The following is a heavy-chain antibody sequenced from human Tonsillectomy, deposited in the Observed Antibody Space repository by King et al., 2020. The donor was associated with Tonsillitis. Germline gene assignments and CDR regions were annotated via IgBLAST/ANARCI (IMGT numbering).Heavy chain of an antibody. V-gene: IGHV3-33*05. Sequence: LQLVQSGGGVVQPGRSLRLSCAASGFTFSGYDMYWVRQAPGKGLEWVAVISFDGSYKYYADSVTGRFTISRDNSKNTLYLQMNSLRAEDTAVYYCARDRDGYIFGYWGQGTLVTVSS. J-gene: IGHJ4*02. CDR1: GFTFSGYD. CDR2: ISFDGSYK. D-gene: IGHD5-24*01. CDR3: ARDRDGYIFGY.